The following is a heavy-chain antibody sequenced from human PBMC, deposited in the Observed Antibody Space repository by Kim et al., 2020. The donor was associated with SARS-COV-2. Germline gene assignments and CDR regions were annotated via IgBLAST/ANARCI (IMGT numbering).Heavy chain of an antibody. V-gene: IGHV3-74*01. J-gene: IGHJ4*02. CDR2: GSST. Sequence: GSSTSYADSVKGRFTISRDNAKNTLYLQMNSLRAEDTAVYYCARDLPVDYWGQGTLVTVSS. CDR3: ARDLPVDY.